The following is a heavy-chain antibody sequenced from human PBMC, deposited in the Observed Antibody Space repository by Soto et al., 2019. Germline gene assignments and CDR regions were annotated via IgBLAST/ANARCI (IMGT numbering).Heavy chain of an antibody. V-gene: IGHV4-4*02. CDR3: ARARATIAAAAIFDC. J-gene: IGHJ4*02. D-gene: IGHD6-13*01. Sequence: SETLSLTCAVSGGSISTSNWWCWVRQPPGKGLEWIGEVYRTGSTNYNPSLESRLTISVDKSKNQFSLKLTSVTAADTAVYYCARARATIAAAAIFDCWGQGTLVTVSS. CDR2: VYRTGST. CDR1: GGSISTSNW.